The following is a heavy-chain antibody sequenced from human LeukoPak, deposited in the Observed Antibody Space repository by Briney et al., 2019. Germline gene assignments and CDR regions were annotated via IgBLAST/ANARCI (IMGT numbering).Heavy chain of an antibody. CDR1: GFTFSSYS. V-gene: IGHV3-48*01. CDR2: ISSSSSTI. Sequence: QPGGSLRLSCAASGFTFSSYSMNWVRQAPGKGLGWVSYISSSSSTIYYADSVKGRFTISRDNAKNSLYLQMNSLRAEDTAVYYCARDFYGSGSYYWSDAFDIWGQGTMVTVSS. J-gene: IGHJ3*02. D-gene: IGHD3-10*01. CDR3: ARDFYGSGSYYWSDAFDI.